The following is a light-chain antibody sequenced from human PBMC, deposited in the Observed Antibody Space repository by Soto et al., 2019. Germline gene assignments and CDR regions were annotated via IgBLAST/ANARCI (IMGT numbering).Light chain of an antibody. Sequence: QSVLTQPPSVSGAPGQRVTIPCTGSSSNIGASYHVHWYQQLPGTAPKLLICGNNNRPSGVPDRFSGSRSGTSASLAITGLQAEDEADYYCQSYDSSLSVVFGGGTKLTVL. CDR2: GNN. V-gene: IGLV1-40*01. CDR1: SSNIGASYH. J-gene: IGLJ2*01. CDR3: QSYDSSLSVV.